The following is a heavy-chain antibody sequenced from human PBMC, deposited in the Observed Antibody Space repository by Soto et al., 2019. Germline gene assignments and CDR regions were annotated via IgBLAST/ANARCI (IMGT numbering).Heavy chain of an antibody. CDR3: ARGHLVSRPSYYYYGMDV. Sequence: ASVKVSCKASGYTSTGYYMHWVRQAPGQGLEWMGWINPNSGGTNYAQKFQGWVTMTRDTSISTAYMELSRLRSDDTAVYYCARGHLVSRPSYYYYGMDVWGQGTTVTVSS. CDR2: INPNSGGT. CDR1: GYTSTGYY. V-gene: IGHV1-2*04. D-gene: IGHD1-26*01. J-gene: IGHJ6*02.